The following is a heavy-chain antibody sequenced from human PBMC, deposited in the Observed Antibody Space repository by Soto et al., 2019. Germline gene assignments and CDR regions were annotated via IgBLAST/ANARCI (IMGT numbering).Heavy chain of an antibody. CDR1: GFSLNNARMG. CDR3: ARGITLVTTCFDY. Sequence: KESGPVLVKPTETLTLTCTVSGFSLNNARMGVSWIRQPPGKALEWLAHIFSTDEKSYSTSLKSRLTVSKDTSKSQVVLTMTNMDPVDTPTYYCARGITLVTTCFDYWGQGTLVTVSS. D-gene: IGHD3-16*01. CDR2: IFSTDEK. V-gene: IGHV2-26*01. J-gene: IGHJ4*02.